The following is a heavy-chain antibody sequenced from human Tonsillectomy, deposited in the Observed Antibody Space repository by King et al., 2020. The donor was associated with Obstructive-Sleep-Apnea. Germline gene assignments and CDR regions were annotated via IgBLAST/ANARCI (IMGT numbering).Heavy chain of an antibody. CDR3: ARAPMVRGIIRWFDP. V-gene: IGHV4-31*03. CDR1: GGSISRDDYY. J-gene: IGHJ5*02. Sequence: QLQESGPGLVKPSQTLSLTCTVSGGSISRDDYYWSWIRQYPWKGLEWIGYIYYSGSPFYNPSLKSRLPISVDTSKNQFSLKLSSVTASDTAVYYCARAPMVRGIIRWFDPWGQGTLVTVSS. CDR2: IYYSGSP. D-gene: IGHD3-10*01.